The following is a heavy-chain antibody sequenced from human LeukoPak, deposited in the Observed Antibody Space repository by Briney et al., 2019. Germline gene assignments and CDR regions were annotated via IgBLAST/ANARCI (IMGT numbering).Heavy chain of an antibody. V-gene: IGHV1-8*03. J-gene: IGHJ4*02. D-gene: IGHD3-16*01. CDR1: GYTFTSYD. CDR2: MNPNSGNT. CDR3: ARLMITFGGTYREDY. Sequence: GASVKVSCKASGYTFTSYDINWVRQATGRGLEWMGWMNPNSGNTGYAQKFQGRVTITRNTSISTAYMELSSLRSEDTAVYYCARLMITFGGTYREDYWGQGTLVTVSS.